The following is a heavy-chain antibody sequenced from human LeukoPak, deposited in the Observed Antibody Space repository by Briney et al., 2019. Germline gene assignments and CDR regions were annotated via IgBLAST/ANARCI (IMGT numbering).Heavy chain of an antibody. J-gene: IGHJ4*02. CDR2: IYYSGST. CDR1: GGSISSYY. CDR3: ARGYSSGWYFLGSSVWDY. Sequence: PSETLSLTCTVSGGSISSYYWSWIRQPPGKGLEWIGYIYYSGSTNYNPSLKSRVTISVDTSKNQFSLKLSSVTAADTAVYYCARGYSSGWYFLGSSVWDYWGQGTLVTVSS. D-gene: IGHD6-19*01. V-gene: IGHV4-59*12.